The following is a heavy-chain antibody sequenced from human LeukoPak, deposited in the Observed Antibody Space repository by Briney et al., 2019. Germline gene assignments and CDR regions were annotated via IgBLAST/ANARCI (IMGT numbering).Heavy chain of an antibody. CDR2: IYYSGDT. CDR3: ARHQWHYYYYMGV. D-gene: IGHD6-19*01. V-gene: IGHV4-39*01. J-gene: IGHJ6*03. Sequence: SETLSLTCTVSGSSISSSSYYWGWIRQPPGKGLEWIGSIYYSGDTYYNPSLKSRRVTISVDTSKNQFSLRLSSVTAADTAVYYCARHQWHYYYYMGVWGKGSTVTASS. CDR1: GSSISSSSYY.